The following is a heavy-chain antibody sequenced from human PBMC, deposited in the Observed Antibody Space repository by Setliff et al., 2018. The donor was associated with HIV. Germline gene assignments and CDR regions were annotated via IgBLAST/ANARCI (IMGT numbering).Heavy chain of an antibody. Sequence: SETLSLTCTVSGGSISSHYWSWIRQPPGKGLEWIGSIYYSGSTNYNPSLKSRVTISVDTSKNQFSLKLSSVTAADTAVYYCAREDVDTAMVWLSYYHYGMDVWGQGTTVTVSS. J-gene: IGHJ6*02. D-gene: IGHD5-18*01. CDR1: GGSISSHY. V-gene: IGHV4-59*11. CDR3: AREDVDTAMVWLSYYHYGMDV. CDR2: IYYSGST.